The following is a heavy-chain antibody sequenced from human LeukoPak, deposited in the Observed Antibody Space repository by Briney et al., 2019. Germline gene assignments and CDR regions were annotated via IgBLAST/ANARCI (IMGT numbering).Heavy chain of an antibody. CDR3: AKDRNSTALDY. Sequence: GRSLRLSCAASGFTFSSYGMHWVRQAPGKGLEWVAFIRYDGSNKYYADSVKGRFTISRDNSKNTLCLQMNSLRAEDTAVYYCAKDRNSTALDYWGQGTLVTVSS. J-gene: IGHJ4*02. CDR1: GFTFSSYG. D-gene: IGHD1/OR15-1a*01. CDR2: IRYDGSNK. V-gene: IGHV3-30*02.